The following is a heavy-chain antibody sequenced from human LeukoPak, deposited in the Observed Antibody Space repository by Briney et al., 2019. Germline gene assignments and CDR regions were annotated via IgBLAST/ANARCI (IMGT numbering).Heavy chain of an antibody. CDR2: ISYDGSNG. Sequence: GGSLRLSCAASGFTFSSYAMHWVRQAPGKGLEWVAVISYDGSNGYYADSVKGRFTISRDNSKNTLYLQMNSLRAEDTAVYYCARRAGAYSHPYDYWGQGTLVTVSS. CDR1: GFTFSSYA. CDR3: ARRAGAYSHPYDY. V-gene: IGHV3-30*14. D-gene: IGHD4/OR15-4a*01. J-gene: IGHJ4*02.